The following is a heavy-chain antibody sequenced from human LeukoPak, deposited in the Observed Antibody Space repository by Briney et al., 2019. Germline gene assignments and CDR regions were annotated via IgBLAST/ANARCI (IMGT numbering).Heavy chain of an antibody. CDR3: AKDLEMYYYDSSGYLSAFDI. Sequence: GGSLRLSCAASGFTFSSYAMSWVRQAPGKGLEWVSAISGSGGSTYYADSVKGRFTISRDNSKNTLYLQMNSLRAEDTAVYYCAKDLEMYYYDSSGYLSAFDIWGQGTMVTVSS. CDR1: GFTFSSYA. D-gene: IGHD3-22*01. V-gene: IGHV3-23*01. J-gene: IGHJ3*02. CDR2: ISGSGGST.